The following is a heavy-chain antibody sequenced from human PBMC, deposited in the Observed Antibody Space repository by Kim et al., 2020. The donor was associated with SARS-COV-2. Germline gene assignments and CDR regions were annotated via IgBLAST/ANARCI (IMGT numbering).Heavy chain of an antibody. CDR1: GFTFSSYA. D-gene: IGHD3-22*01. J-gene: IGHJ4*01. Sequence: GGSLRLSCAASGFTFSSYAMSWVRQAPGKGLEWVSAISGSGGSTYYADSVKGRFTISRDNSKNTLYLQMNSLRAEDTAVYYCAPAGAYYDSSGYPDYWGQEPWSPSPQ. CDR3: APAGAYYDSSGYPDY. CDR2: ISGSGGST. V-gene: IGHV3-23*01.